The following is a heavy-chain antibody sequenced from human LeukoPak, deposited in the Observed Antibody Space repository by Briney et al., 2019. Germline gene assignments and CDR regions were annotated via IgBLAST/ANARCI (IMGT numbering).Heavy chain of an antibody. CDR3: ARDPTTQYYYYYMDV. V-gene: IGHV3-74*01. J-gene: IGHJ6*03. CDR2: INSDGSST. D-gene: IGHD1-14*01. Sequence: GGSLRLSCAASGFTFSSYWMHWVRQAPGKGLVWVSRINSDGSSTSYADSVKGRFTISRDNAKNTLYLQMNSLRAEDTAVYYCARDPTTQYYYYYMDVWGKGTTVTVSS. CDR1: GFTFSSYW.